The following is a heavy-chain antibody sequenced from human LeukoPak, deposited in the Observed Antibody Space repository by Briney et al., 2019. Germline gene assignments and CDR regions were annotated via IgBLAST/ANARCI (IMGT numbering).Heavy chain of an antibody. CDR3: ARSFRGSGWYIDN. CDR1: GYSFTNYW. V-gene: IGHV5-51*01. D-gene: IGHD6-25*01. Sequence: GESLQISCKGSGYSFTNYWIGWVRQMPGKGLEWMGIIYPGDSDTRYSPSFQGQVTISVDKSITTAYLQWSSLKASDTATYYCARSFRGSGWYIDNWGQGTLVTVSS. J-gene: IGHJ4*02. CDR2: IYPGDSDT.